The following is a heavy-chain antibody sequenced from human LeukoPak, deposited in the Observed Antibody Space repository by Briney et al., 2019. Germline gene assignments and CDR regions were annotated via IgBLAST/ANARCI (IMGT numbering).Heavy chain of an antibody. CDR1: GGSISGHY. CDR3: AGFGVDYDMDV. D-gene: IGHD3-3*01. CDR2: IHYSGRP. J-gene: IGHJ6*02. V-gene: IGHV4-59*11. Sequence: PSETLSLTCSLSGGSISGHYWTWIRQPPGKGLEWIGQIHYSGRPDYNPSLKSRITLSVDTSKNQISLKLSSVTAADTAVYYCAGFGVDYDMDVWGQGTTVTVSS.